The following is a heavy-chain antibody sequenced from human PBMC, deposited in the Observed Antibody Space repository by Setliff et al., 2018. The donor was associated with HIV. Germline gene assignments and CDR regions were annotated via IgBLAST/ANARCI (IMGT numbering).Heavy chain of an antibody. CDR1: GFTVSRFY. Sequence: GGSLRLSCAASGFTVSRFYMSWVRQAPGKGLEWVSVIYSDGSSYYADSVRGRFTISRDNYKNTLYLQMNSLRPEETAVYYCARDSPLSHFDYWGQGILVTVSS. J-gene: IGHJ4*02. V-gene: IGHV3-53*01. CDR3: ARDSPLSHFDY. CDR2: IYSDGSS.